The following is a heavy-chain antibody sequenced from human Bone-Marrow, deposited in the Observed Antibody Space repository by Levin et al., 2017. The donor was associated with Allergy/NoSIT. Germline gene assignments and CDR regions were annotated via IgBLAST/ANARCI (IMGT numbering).Heavy chain of an antibody. J-gene: IGHJ4*02. CDR2: IYSSGVT. D-gene: IGHD6-13*01. V-gene: IGHV3-53*01. CDR3: SRKTDSNPPGAY. Sequence: GESLKISCAASEFTVSNNYMSWVRQAPGKGLEWVSTIYSSGVTNYADSVKGRFIISRDRSKNTLYLQMNRLRGEDTAVYYCSRKTDSNPPGAYWGQGTLVTVSS. CDR1: EFTVSNNY.